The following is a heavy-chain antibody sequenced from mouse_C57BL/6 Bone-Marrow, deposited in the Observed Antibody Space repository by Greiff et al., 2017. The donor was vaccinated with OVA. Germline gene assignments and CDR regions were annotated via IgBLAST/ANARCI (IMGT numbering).Heavy chain of an antibody. D-gene: IGHD1-1*01. Sequence: VQLQQPGAELVKPGASVKLSCKASGYTFTSYWMHWVKQRPGQGLEWIGMIHPNSGSTNYNEKFKSKATLTVDKSSSTAYMQLSSLTSEDSAVYVCESPIDYGSSYWDLDVWGKGTTVTVSS. CDR3: ESPIDYGSSYWDLDV. V-gene: IGHV1-64*01. CDR2: IHPNSGST. CDR1: GYTFTSYW. J-gene: IGHJ1*03.